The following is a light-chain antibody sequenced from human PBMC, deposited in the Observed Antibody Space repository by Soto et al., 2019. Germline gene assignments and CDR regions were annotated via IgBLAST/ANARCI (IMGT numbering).Light chain of an antibody. CDR2: DDS. CDR3: PVWHSGSDQYV. Sequence: SYELTQPPSVSVAPGHTAASSRGGDNLESKGGHLYQQHAGQAPVQVVYDDSERPSEIPERFSGSTSENTAILTISRVEVGDDADSSCPVWHSGSDQYVFGAGTKQTVL. V-gene: IGLV3-21*02. CDR1: NLESKG. J-gene: IGLJ1*01.